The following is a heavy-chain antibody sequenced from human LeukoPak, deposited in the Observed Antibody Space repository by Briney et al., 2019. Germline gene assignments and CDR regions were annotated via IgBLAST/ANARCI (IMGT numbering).Heavy chain of an antibody. V-gene: IGHV3-21*04. Sequence: GGSLRLSCEASGFTFSNYSMNWVRQAPGKGLEWVSSISSSSSYIYYADSVKGRFTISRDNAKNSLYLQMNSLRAEDTAVYYCARDAPVVAARGRFDYWGQGTLVTVSS. J-gene: IGHJ4*02. CDR3: ARDAPVVAARGRFDY. CDR1: GFTFSNYS. CDR2: ISSSSSYI. D-gene: IGHD2-15*01.